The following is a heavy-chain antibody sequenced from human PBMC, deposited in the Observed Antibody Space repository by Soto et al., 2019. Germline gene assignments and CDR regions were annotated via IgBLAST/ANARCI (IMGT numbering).Heavy chain of an antibody. Sequence: PGGSLRLSCAASGFTFSSYAMRWVRQAPGKGLEWVSAISGSGGSTYYADSVKGRFTISRDNSKNTLYLQMNSLRPEDTAVFYCSRYGGSCGVDSYWARGSLVPVSA. CDR2: ISGSGGST. V-gene: IGHV3-23*01. CDR3: SRYGGSCGVDSY. D-gene: IGHD6-6*01. CDR1: GFTFSSYA. J-gene: IGHJ4*02.